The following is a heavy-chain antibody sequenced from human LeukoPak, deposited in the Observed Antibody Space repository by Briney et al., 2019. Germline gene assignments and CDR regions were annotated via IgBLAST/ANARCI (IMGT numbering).Heavy chain of an antibody. Sequence: SGTLSLTCAVSGGSISSSNWWSWIRQPPGKGLEWIGYIYYTGSTSYNPSLKSRVTMSLDASKNQFSLELNSVTPADTAVYYCARGGNYWPQWWFDPWGRGTLVSVSS. V-gene: IGHV4-4*02. CDR2: IYYTGST. CDR1: GGSISSSNW. D-gene: IGHD1-26*01. J-gene: IGHJ5*02. CDR3: ARGGNYWPQWWFDP.